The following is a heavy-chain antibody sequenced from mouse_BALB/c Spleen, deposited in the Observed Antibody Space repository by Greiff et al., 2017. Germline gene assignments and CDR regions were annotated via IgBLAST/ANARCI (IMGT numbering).Heavy chain of an antibody. D-gene: IGHD1-1*01. V-gene: IGHV7-3*02. CDR2: IRNKANGYTT. CDR1: GFTFTDYY. Sequence: EGKLVESGGGLVQPGGSLRLSCATSGFTFTDYYMSWVRQPPGKALEWLGFIRNKANGYTTEYSASVKGRFTISRDNSQSILYLQMNTLRAEDSATYYCARRDYGSNYAMDYWGQGTSVTVSS. CDR3: ARRDYGSNYAMDY. J-gene: IGHJ4*01.